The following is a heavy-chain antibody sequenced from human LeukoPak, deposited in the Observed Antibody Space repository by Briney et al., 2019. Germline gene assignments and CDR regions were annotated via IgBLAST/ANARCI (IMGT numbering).Heavy chain of an antibody. V-gene: IGHV1-69*05. CDR3: ARGGALYSGYELIWFDP. J-gene: IGHJ5*02. Sequence: ASVKVSCKASGGTFSSYAISWVRQAPGQGLEWMGGIIPIFGTANYAQKFQGRVTVTTDESTSAAYMELSSLRSEDTAVYYCARGGALYSGYELIWFDPWGQGTLVTVSS. CDR1: GGTFSSYA. D-gene: IGHD5-12*01. CDR2: IIPIFGTA.